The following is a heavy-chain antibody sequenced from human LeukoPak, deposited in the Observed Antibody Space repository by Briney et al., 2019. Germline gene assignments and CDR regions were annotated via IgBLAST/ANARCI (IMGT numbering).Heavy chain of an antibody. CDR2: MNPNSGNT. CDR1: GYTFTSYD. CDR3: FSQAPEDY. J-gene: IGHJ4*02. Sequence: ASVTVSCKASGYTFTSYDINWVRQATGQGLEWMGWMNPNSGNTSYAQKFQGRVTMTRNTSISTAYMELSSLRSEDTAVYYCFSQAPEDYWGQGTLVTVSS. V-gene: IGHV1-8*01.